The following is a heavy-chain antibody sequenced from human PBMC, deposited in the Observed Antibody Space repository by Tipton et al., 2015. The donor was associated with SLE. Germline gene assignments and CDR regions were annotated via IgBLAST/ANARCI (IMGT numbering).Heavy chain of an antibody. V-gene: IGHV4-59*11. CDR1: GGSISSHY. CDR3: ARSAGGYCSGGSCLRFHFDY. D-gene: IGHD2-15*01. J-gene: IGHJ4*02. CDR2: IYFTGST. Sequence: TLSLTCTVSGGSISSHYWSWIRQPPGKGLEWIGYIYFTGSTNYNPSLKSRVTISVDMSKNQFSLKLTPVTAADTAVYYCARSAGGYCSGGSCLRFHFDYWGQGTLVTVSS.